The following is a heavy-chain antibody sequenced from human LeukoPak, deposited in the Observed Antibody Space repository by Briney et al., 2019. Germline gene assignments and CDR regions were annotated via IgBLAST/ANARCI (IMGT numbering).Heavy chain of an antibody. D-gene: IGHD3-10*01. Sequence: GGSLRLSCAASGFTFSSYAMSWVRQAPGKGLEWVSGISGSGGSTYYADCVKGRFAISRDNSKNRLYLQMNSLRAEDTAVYYCAKRPRGNYLDPFDYWGQGTLVTVSS. J-gene: IGHJ4*02. V-gene: IGHV3-23*01. CDR3: AKRPRGNYLDPFDY. CDR1: GFTFSSYA. CDR2: ISGSGGST.